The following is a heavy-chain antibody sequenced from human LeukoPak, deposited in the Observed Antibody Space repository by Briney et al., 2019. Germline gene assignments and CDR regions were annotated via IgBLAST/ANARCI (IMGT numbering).Heavy chain of an antibody. CDR1: GGTFSSYA. Sequence: SVKVSCKASGGTFSSYAISWVRQAPGQGLEWMERIIPIFGTANYAQKFQGRVTITTDESTSTAYMELSSLRSEDTAVYYCARGPTPYDILTGYYYGFDYWGQGTLVTVSS. J-gene: IGHJ4*02. D-gene: IGHD3-9*01. CDR3: ARGPTPYDILTGYYYGFDY. V-gene: IGHV1-69*05. CDR2: IIPIFGTA.